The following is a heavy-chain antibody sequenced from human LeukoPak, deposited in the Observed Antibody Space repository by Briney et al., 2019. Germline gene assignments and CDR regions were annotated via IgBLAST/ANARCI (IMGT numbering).Heavy chain of an antibody. CDR1: GFSLTSYE. V-gene: IGHV3-48*03. CDR3: ARDTVNGPFVISLDY. J-gene: IGHJ4*02. CDR2: FSSGGNTE. D-gene: IGHD2-8*01. Sequence: GGSLRLSCAASGFSLTSYEMNWVRQTPGRGLEWVSHFSSGGNTEHYADSVRGRFSMSRDNAKNSLYLEMNSLRAEDTAVYYCARDTVNGPFVISLDYWGQGALVTVSS.